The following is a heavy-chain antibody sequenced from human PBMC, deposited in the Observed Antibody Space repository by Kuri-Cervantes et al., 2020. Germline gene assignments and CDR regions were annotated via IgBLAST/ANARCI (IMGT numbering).Heavy chain of an antibody. CDR3: ARMEMATSGFDY. J-gene: IGHJ4*02. V-gene: IGHV1-2*02. Sequence: ASVKVSCKASGYTFTGYYMHWVRQAPGQGLEWMGWINPNSGGTNYAQNFQGRVTMTRDTSISTAYMELSRLRSDDTAVYYCARMEMATSGFDYWGQGTLVTVSS. CDR1: GYTFTGYY. CDR2: INPNSGGT. D-gene: IGHD5-24*01.